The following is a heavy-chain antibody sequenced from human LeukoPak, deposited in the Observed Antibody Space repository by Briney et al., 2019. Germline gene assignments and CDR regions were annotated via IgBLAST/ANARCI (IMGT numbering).Heavy chain of an antibody. CDR1: GFTFSTSG. D-gene: IGHD2-2*01. CDR2: ISSSGSTM. J-gene: IGHJ4*02. Sequence: GGSLRLSCAASGFTFSTSGMNWVRQAPGKGLEWVSYISSSGSTMYYADSVKGRFTISRDNARNSLYLQMNSLRAEDTAVYYCARDCSSSTCYRLFDYWGQGTLVTVSS. CDR3: ARDCSSSTCYRLFDY. V-gene: IGHV3-48*01.